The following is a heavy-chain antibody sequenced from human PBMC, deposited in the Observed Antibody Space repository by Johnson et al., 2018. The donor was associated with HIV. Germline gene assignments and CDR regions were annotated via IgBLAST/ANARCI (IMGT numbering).Heavy chain of an antibody. CDR1: GFTFSGYV. V-gene: IGHV3-33*06. J-gene: IGHJ3*02. Sequence: QVQLVESGGGVVQPGRSLRLPCAPSGFTFSGYVMHRVGQAPGKGLAWVAVMWYDGSNTYYADSVKGRSTISRDNSKNTLYLQMNSLRAEDTALYYCAKDNMVGANHDAFDIWGQGTMVTVSS. D-gene: IGHD1-26*01. CDR2: MWYDGSNT. CDR3: AKDNMVGANHDAFDI.